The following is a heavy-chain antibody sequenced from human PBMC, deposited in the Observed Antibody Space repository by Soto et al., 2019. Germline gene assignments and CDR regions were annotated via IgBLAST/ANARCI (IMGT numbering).Heavy chain of an antibody. Sequence: GASVKVSCKASGYTFTSYVISWVRQAPGQGLEWMGWISAYNGNTNYAQKLQGRVTMTTDTSTSTAYMELRSLRSDDTAVYYCARDSRRYCSGGSCYSYFDYWGQGTLVTVSS. D-gene: IGHD2-15*01. V-gene: IGHV1-18*01. CDR2: ISAYNGNT. J-gene: IGHJ4*02. CDR1: GYTFTSYV. CDR3: ARDSRRYCSGGSCYSYFDY.